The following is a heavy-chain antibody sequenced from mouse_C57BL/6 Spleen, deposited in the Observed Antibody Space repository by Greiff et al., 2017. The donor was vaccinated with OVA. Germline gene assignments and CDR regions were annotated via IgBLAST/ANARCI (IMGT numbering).Heavy chain of an antibody. V-gene: IGHV5-16*01. Sequence: EVQLVESEGGLVQPGSSMKLSCTASGFTFSDYYMAWVRQVPEKGLEWVANINYDGSSTYYLDSLKSRFIISRDNAKNILYLQMSSLKSEDTATYYCATAGDYDWFAYWGQGTLVTVSA. J-gene: IGHJ3*01. CDR2: INYDGSST. CDR1: GFTFSDYY. D-gene: IGHD2-4*01. CDR3: ATAGDYDWFAY.